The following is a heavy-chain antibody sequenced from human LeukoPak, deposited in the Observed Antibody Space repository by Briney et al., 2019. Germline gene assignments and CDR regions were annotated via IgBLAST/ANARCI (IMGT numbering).Heavy chain of an antibody. Sequence: PSETLSLTCTDSGGSISSFYWSWIRQPPGKGLEYIGYVFYTGATNYNPSLKSRVTISVGTSKNQFSLRLNSVAAGDPAVYYCGETKPGSSPYYWGQGNLVTVSS. D-gene: IGHD3-10*01. CDR3: GETKPGSSPYY. CDR1: GGSISSFY. J-gene: IGHJ4*02. V-gene: IGHV4-59*01. CDR2: VFYTGAT.